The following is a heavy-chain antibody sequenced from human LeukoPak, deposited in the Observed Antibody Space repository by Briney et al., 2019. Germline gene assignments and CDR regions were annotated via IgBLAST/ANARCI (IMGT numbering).Heavy chain of an antibody. CDR2: IIPIFGTA. CDR3: ARGYQSSTWSGLFDY. J-gene: IGHJ4*02. D-gene: IGHD3-3*01. CDR1: GGTFSSYA. V-gene: IGHV1-69*01. Sequence: SVKVSCKASGGTFSSYAISWVRQAPGQGLEWMGGIIPIFGTANYAQKFQGRVTITADESTSTAYMELSSLRSEDTAVYYCARGYQSSTWSGLFDYWGQGTLVTVSS.